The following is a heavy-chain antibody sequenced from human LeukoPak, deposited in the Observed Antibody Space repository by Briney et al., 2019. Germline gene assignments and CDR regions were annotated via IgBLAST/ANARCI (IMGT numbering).Heavy chain of an antibody. V-gene: IGHV3-23*01. J-gene: IGHJ4*02. CDR1: GFTFSSYA. Sequence: GRSLRLSCAASGFTFSSYAMSWVRQAPGKGLEWVSAISGSGGSTYYADSVKGRFTISRDNSKNTLYLQMNSLRAEDTAVYYCASPESSEMVVAAPFDYWGQGTLVTVSS. CDR3: ASPESSEMVVAAPFDY. D-gene: IGHD2-15*01. CDR2: ISGSGGST.